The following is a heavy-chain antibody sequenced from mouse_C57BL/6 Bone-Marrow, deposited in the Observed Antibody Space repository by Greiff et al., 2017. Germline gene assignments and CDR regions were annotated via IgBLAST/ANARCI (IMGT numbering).Heavy chain of an antibody. CDR1: GYAFSSYW. Sequence: VQLQQSGAELVKPGASVKISCKASGYAFSSYWMNWVKQRPGKGLEWIGQIYPGDGDTNYNGKFKGKATLTADKSSSTAYMQLSSLTSEDSAVYFCARVGINYYGSSLFDYWGQGTTLTVSS. D-gene: IGHD1-1*01. CDR3: ARVGINYYGSSLFDY. CDR2: IYPGDGDT. J-gene: IGHJ2*01. V-gene: IGHV1-80*01.